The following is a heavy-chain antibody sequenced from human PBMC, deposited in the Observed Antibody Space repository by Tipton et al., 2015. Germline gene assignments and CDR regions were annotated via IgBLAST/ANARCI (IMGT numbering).Heavy chain of an antibody. CDR2: ISNSGGTT. J-gene: IGHJ4*02. CDR3: SKAVGERLVGPSGGAGLDD. D-gene: IGHD1-26*01. V-gene: IGHV3-23*01. Sequence: SGVTFSSYAMTWVRQAPGKGLEWVSVISNSGGTTYYVDSAKGRFTISRDNSKNTLCLQMNSLRAEDTAVYYCSKAVGERLVGPSGGAGLDDWGQGTLVTVSS. CDR1: GVTFSSYA.